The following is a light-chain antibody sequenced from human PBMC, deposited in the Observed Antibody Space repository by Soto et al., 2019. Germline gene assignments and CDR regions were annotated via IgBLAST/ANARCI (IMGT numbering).Light chain of an antibody. CDR3: SSYTSSWV. V-gene: IGLV2-14*01. J-gene: IGLJ1*01. Sequence: QSALTQPASVSGSPGQSITISCTGTSSDVGGYNYVSWYQQHPGKAPKLMIYDVSNRPSGVSNRFSGSKSGNTASLTISGLQAEDEADYYCSSYTSSWVFGTGTKVT. CDR2: DVS. CDR1: SSDVGGYNY.